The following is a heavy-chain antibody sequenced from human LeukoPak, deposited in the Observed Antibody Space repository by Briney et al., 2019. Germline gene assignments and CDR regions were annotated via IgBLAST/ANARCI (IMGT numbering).Heavy chain of an antibody. D-gene: IGHD1-26*01. V-gene: IGHV3-30*03. CDR2: ISYDGSNK. Sequence: GGSLRLSCAASGFTFSSYGMHWVRQAPGKGLEWVAVISYDGSNKYYADSVKGRFTISRDNSKNTLYLQMNSLRAEDTAVYYCAREGSSEWELLRSYDYWGRGTLVTVSS. J-gene: IGHJ4*02. CDR3: AREGSSEWELLRSYDY. CDR1: GFTFSSYG.